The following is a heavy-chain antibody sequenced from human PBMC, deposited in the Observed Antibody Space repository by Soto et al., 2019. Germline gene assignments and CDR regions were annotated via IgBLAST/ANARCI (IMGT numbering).Heavy chain of an antibody. CDR1: GFTFSSYA. J-gene: IGHJ5*02. CDR2: ISDSGGST. CDR3: AKGWDSSGSYPNWFDP. V-gene: IGHV3-23*01. Sequence: EVQLLESGGGLVQPGGSLRLSCAASGFTFSSYAMSWVRQAPGKGLEWVSAISDSGGSTYYADSVKGRFTISRDNSKNTLYLQMNSLRAEDTAVYYCAKGWDSSGSYPNWFDPWGQGTLVTVSS. D-gene: IGHD1-26*01.